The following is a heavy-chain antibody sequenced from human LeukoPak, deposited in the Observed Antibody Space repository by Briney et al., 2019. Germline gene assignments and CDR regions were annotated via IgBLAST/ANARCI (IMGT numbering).Heavy chain of an antibody. D-gene: IGHD2-15*01. CDR3: ARDCSGGSCYGA. Sequence: ASVKVSCKASGYTFTSYAMHWVRQAPGQRLEWMGWINAGNGNTKYSQKFQGRVTITRDTSASTAYMELSSLRSEDTAVYYCARDCSGGSCYGAWGQGTLVTVSS. V-gene: IGHV1-3*01. CDR2: INAGNGNT. J-gene: IGHJ4*02. CDR1: GYTFTSYA.